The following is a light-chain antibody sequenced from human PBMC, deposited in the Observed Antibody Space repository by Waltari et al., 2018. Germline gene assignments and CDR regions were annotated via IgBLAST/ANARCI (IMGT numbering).Light chain of an antibody. CDR2: DAS. V-gene: IGKV1-33*01. CDR1: QDISNY. Sequence: DIQMTQSPSSLSASVGDRVTITCQASQDISNYLNWYQQKPGKAPKLLIYDASNLETGVPSRFSGSVSGTSFTFTIISLQPEDISTYYCQQYDNLLLFTFGPGTKVDIK. J-gene: IGKJ3*01. CDR3: QQYDNLLLFT.